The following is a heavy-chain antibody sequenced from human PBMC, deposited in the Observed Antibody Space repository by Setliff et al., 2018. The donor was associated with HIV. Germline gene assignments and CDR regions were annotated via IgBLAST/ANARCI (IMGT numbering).Heavy chain of an antibody. V-gene: IGHV1-46*01. CDR1: GHTFTAYH. D-gene: IGHD4-17*01. CDR3: ATAPLTTVTSGPRYYFDS. J-gene: IGHJ4*02. CDR2: IRPGGDTT. Sequence: ASVKVSCKASGHTFTAYHMHWVRQAPGQGLEWIGVIRPGGDTTIYAPDFQGRVTMTGDTSTNTLYMELNSLRSEDTATYYCATAPLTTVTSGPRYYFDSWGQGTLVTVSS.